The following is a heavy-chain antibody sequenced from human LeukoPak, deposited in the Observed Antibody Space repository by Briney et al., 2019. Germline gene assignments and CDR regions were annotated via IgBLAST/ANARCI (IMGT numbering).Heavy chain of an antibody. Sequence: QPGGSLRLSCIVSGFTSSIFEMNWVRQAPGKGLEWVSYITNSGSTTDYADSVKGRFTISRDNAKNSLYLQMSSLRAEDTAVYYCVRGGGPSCKYNAFDIWGQGTMVTVSS. CDR1: GFTSSIFE. CDR3: VRGGGPSCKYNAFDI. CDR2: ITNSGSTT. D-gene: IGHD2-15*01. J-gene: IGHJ3*02. V-gene: IGHV3-48*03.